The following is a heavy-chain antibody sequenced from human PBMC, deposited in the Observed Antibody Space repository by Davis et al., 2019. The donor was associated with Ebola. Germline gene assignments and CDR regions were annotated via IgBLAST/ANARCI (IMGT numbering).Heavy chain of an antibody. CDR1: GYTFTSYA. CDR2: INAGNGNT. V-gene: IGHV1-3*01. D-gene: IGHD2-15*01. J-gene: IGHJ6*04. CDR3: ARARVVVAAIVYYYYGMDV. Sequence: AASVKVSCKASGYTFTSYAMHWVRQAPGQRLEWMGWINAGNGNTKYSQKFQGRVTMTRNTSISTAYMELSSLRSEDTAVYYCARARVVVAAIVYYYYGMDVWGKGTTVTVSS.